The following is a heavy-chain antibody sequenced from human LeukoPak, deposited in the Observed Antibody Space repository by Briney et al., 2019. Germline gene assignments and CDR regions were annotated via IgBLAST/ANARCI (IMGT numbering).Heavy chain of an antibody. CDR2: INPNSGGT. CDR1: GYTFTGYY. V-gene: IGHV1-2*02. J-gene: IGHJ4*02. Sequence: ASVKVSCKASGYTFTGYYMHWVRQAPGQGLEWMGWINPNSGGTNYAQKFQGRVTMTRDTSISTAYMELSRLRSDDTAVYYCARGGPFRPTVTTFDYWGQGTLVTVSS. CDR3: ARGGPFRPTVTTFDY. D-gene: IGHD4-17*01.